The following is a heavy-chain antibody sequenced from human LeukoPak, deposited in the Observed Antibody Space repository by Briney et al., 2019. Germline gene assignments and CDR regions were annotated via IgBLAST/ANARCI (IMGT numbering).Heavy chain of an antibody. CDR2: ISYDGSNK. CDR3: ANGGYYSLDS. Sequence: PGRSLRLSCAASGFTFRNYGMHWVRQAPGKGLEWVAVISYDGSNKYYADSVKGRFTISRDNSKRTLFLQTDSLRGEDTAVYYCANGGYYSLDSRGQGTLVTVSS. CDR1: GFTFRNYG. V-gene: IGHV3-30*18. D-gene: IGHD2-15*01. J-gene: IGHJ4*02.